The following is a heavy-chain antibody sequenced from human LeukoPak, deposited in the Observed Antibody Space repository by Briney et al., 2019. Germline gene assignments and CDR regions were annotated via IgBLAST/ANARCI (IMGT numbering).Heavy chain of an antibody. CDR3: ARDANDAVYYYYGMDV. V-gene: IGHV3-11*01. J-gene: IGHJ6*02. D-gene: IGHD4/OR15-4a*01. CDR1: GYTFSDYY. Sequence: GGSLRLSCAASGYTFSDYYMSWIRQAPGKGLEWVSYISSSGSTIYYADSVKGRFTISRDNAKNSLYLQMNSLRAEDTAVYCCARDANDAVYYYYGMDVWGQGTTVTVSS. CDR2: ISSSGSTI.